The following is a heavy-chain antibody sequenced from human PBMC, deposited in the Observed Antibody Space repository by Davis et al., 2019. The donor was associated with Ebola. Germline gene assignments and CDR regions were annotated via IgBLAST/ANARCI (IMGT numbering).Heavy chain of an antibody. V-gene: IGHV1-2*06. CDR2: ISPNSGGT. CDR1: GYTFTGYY. Sequence: ASVKVSCKASGYTFTGYYIHWVRQAPGQGLEWMGRISPNSGGTNYAKKFQGRVTMTRDTSISTAYMELSRLTSDDTAVYYCARGLYGWYYFDYWGQGTLVTVSS. D-gene: IGHD6-19*01. CDR3: ARGLYGWYYFDY. J-gene: IGHJ4*02.